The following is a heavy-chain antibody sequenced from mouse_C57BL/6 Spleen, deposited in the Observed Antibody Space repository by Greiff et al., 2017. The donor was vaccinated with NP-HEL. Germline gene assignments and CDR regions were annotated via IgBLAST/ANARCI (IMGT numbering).Heavy chain of an antibody. D-gene: IGHD1-1*01. CDR3: TITTVVATRAMDY. J-gene: IGHJ4*01. Sequence: VQLQQSGTVLARPGASVKMSCKTSGYTFTSYWMHWVKQRPGQGLEWIGAIYPGNSDTSYNQKFKGKAKLTAVTSASTAYMELSSLTNEDSAVYYCTITTVVATRAMDYWGQGTSVTVSS. CDR1: GYTFTSYW. CDR2: IYPGNSDT. V-gene: IGHV1-5*01.